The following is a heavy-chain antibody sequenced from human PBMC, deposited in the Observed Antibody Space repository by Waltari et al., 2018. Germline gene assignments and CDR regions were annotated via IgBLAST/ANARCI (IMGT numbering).Heavy chain of an antibody. V-gene: IGHV3-21*01. J-gene: IGHJ4*02. D-gene: IGHD6-6*01. CDR1: GFTFSSYS. Sequence: EVQLVESGGGLVKPGGSLRLSCAASGFTFSSYSMNWVRQAPGKGLEWVSSISRSSSYIYYADSVKRRFTSTRDNAKNSLYLQMNSRRAEDTAVYYCARAGSSATFDYWGQGTLVTVSS. CDR3: ARAGSSATFDY. CDR2: ISRSSSYI.